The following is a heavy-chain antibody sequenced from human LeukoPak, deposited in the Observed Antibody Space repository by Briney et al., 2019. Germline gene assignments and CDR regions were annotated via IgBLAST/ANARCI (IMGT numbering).Heavy chain of an antibody. CDR2: ISYDGSNK. CDR3: ARDSTPYDFWSGYYVGGWFDT. D-gene: IGHD3-3*01. J-gene: IGHJ5*02. V-gene: IGHV3-30-3*01. CDR1: GFTFSSYA. Sequence: GGSLRLSCAASGFTFSSYAMHWVRQAPGKGLEWVAVISYDGSNKYYADSVKGRFTISRDNSKNTLYLQMNSLRAEDTAVYYCARDSTPYDFWSGYYVGGWFDTWGQGTLVTVSS.